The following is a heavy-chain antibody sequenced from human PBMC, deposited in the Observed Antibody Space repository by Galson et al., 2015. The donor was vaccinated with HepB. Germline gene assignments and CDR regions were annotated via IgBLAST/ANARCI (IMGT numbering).Heavy chain of an antibody. D-gene: IGHD2-15*01. J-gene: IGHJ6*02. CDR3: GGVATTPTYYYNGMDA. V-gene: IGHV3-23*01. CDR2: ITGDAVKT. CDR1: GFTFSNYA. Sequence: SLRLSCAASGFTFSNYAMSWVRQAPGEGLKWLAAITGDAVKTYYADSVKGRFTISRDNSKNTVSLQMNGLRAEDTAIYYCGGVATTPTYYYNGMDAWGQGTTVTVSS.